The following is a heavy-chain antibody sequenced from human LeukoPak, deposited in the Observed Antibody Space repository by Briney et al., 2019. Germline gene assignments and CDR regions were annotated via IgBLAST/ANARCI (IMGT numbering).Heavy chain of an antibody. CDR2: ISYDGSNK. D-gene: IGHD1-20*01. J-gene: IGHJ4*02. Sequence: GGSLRLSCAASGFTFSSYAMHWVRQAPGKGLEWVAVISYDGSNKYYADSVKGRFTISRDNSKNTLYLQMNSLRAEDTAVYYCARSEGGHITGRHTRIDYWGQGTLVTVSS. CDR1: GFTFSSYA. V-gene: IGHV3-30-3*01. CDR3: ARSEGGHITGRHTRIDY.